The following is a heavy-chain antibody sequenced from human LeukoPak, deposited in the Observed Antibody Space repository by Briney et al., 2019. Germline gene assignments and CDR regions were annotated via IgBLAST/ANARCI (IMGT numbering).Heavy chain of an antibody. CDR1: GYLFTTYW. D-gene: IGHD2-21*01. V-gene: IGHV5-51*01. J-gene: IGHJ4*02. CDR2: IYPGDSDA. CDR3: ARVLIRGDEIDY. Sequence: GESLQIYCQASGYLFTTYWIGWVRQMPGKGLEWMGVIYPGDSDARYSPSFQGQVTISADKSISTAYLQWTSLKASDSAMYYCARVLIRGDEIDYWGQGTVVAVSS.